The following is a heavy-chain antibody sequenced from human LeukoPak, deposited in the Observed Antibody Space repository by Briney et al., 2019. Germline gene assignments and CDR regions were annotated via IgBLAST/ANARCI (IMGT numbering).Heavy chain of an antibody. J-gene: IGHJ4*02. CDR3: ARGEGMITFGGVIASDY. Sequence: GGSLRLSCAASGFTFSSYSMNWVRQAPGKGLEWVSSINIYYADSVKGRFTISRDNAKNSLYLQMNSLRAEDTAVYYCARGEGMITFGGVIASDYWGQGTLVTVSS. CDR1: GFTFSSYS. CDR2: INI. D-gene: IGHD3-16*02. V-gene: IGHV3-21*01.